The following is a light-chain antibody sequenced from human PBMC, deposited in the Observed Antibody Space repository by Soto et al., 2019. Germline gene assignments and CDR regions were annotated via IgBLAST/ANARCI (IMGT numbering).Light chain of an antibody. V-gene: IGLV1-47*01. J-gene: IGLJ7*01. Sequence: QSVLTQPPSASGTPGQRVTISCSGSSSNIGSNYVYWYQQLPGTAPKLLIYRNNQRPSGVPDRFSSPKSGTSASLAISGLRSEDEADYYCVAWDDSLSRAVFGGGTQLTVL. CDR3: VAWDDSLSRAV. CDR2: RNN. CDR1: SSNIGSNY.